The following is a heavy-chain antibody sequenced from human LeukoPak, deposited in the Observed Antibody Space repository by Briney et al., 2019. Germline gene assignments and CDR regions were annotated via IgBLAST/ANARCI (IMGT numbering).Heavy chain of an antibody. CDR3: ARASYVYTSTAPYYYYMDV. J-gene: IGHJ6*03. Sequence: ASVKVSCKASGYTFTGYYMHWVRQAPGQGLEWMGWINPNSGGTNYAQKFQGRVTMTRDTSISTAYMELSRLRSDDAAVYYCARASYVYTSTAPYYYYMDVWGKGTTVTISS. CDR1: GYTFTGYY. D-gene: IGHD3-16*01. CDR2: INPNSGGT. V-gene: IGHV1-2*02.